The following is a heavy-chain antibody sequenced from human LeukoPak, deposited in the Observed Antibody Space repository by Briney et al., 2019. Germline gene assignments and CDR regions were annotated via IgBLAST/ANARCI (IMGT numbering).Heavy chain of an antibody. CDR1: GFTFSSYA. J-gene: IGHJ3*02. V-gene: IGHV3-23*01. D-gene: IGHD3-9*01. CDR3: ASYYDILTGYYSRDAFDI. CDR2: TSGSGGST. Sequence: PGGSLRLSCAASGFTFSSYAMSWVRQAPGKGLEWVSATSGSGGSTYYADSVKGRFTISRDNSKNTLYLQMNSLRAEDTAVYYCASYYDILTGYYSRDAFDIWGQGTMVTVSS.